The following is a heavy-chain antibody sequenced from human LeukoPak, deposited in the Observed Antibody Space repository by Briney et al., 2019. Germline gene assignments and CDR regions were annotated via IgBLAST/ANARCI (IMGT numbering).Heavy chain of an antibody. J-gene: IGHJ3*02. Sequence: GGSLRLSCAASGFAFSDCGMHWVRQATGKGLEWVSAIGTAGDTYYPGSVKGRFTISRENAKNSLYLQMNSLRAGDTAVYYCARQGTGGSFDIWGQGTMVTVSS. D-gene: IGHD3-10*01. V-gene: IGHV3-13*01. CDR1: GFAFSDCG. CDR3: ARQGTGGSFDI. CDR2: IGTAGDT.